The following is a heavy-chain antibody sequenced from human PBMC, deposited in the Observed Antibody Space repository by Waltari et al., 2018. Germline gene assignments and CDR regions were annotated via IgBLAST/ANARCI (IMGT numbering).Heavy chain of an antibody. CDR3: ARSYGSGKSRGMDV. V-gene: IGHV4-39*01. CDR2: IYSSVST. J-gene: IGHJ6*02. Sequence: QLHLQELGPGLVEPSETLSLTCTVSGGSISNDDYYWAWDRQPPGKVPEWMLSIYSSVSTYCIPTHQGIITRSVNTTKNQFSLKMSFVTAADVAMYYCARSYGSGKSRGMDVRDQGTTVTVSS. D-gene: IGHD3-10*01. CDR1: GGSISNDDYY.